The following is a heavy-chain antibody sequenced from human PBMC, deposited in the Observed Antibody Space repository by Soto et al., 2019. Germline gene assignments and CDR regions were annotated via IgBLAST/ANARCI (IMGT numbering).Heavy chain of an antibody. V-gene: IGHV1-69*12. CDR1: GGTFSNYA. D-gene: IGHD2-2*01. Sequence: QVQLVQSGAEVKKPGSSVKVSCKASGGTFSNYAITWVRQAPGQGLEWMGGIIPFFVTANYAQKFQGRVTSTADESTTTADMELSSLTSEDTAVYFWARETAGVTAAMRGGYYYGMDVWGQGTTVTVSS. J-gene: IGHJ6*02. CDR3: ARETAGVTAAMRGGYYYGMDV. CDR2: IIPFFVTA.